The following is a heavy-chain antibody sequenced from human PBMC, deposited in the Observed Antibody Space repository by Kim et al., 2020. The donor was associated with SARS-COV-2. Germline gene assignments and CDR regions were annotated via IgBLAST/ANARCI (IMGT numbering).Heavy chain of an antibody. Sequence: GGSLRLSCAASGFTFSTYGMNWVRQAPGKGLEWVSLITGSGTNTYYADSVRGRFTISRDNSKNTMYLQMSSLRAEDTAVYYCVRRRASGSNCYMDVWGKGTTVTVSS. V-gene: IGHV3-23*01. D-gene: IGHD3-10*01. CDR3: VRRRASGSNCYMDV. J-gene: IGHJ6*03. CDR2: ITGSGTNT. CDR1: GFTFSTYG.